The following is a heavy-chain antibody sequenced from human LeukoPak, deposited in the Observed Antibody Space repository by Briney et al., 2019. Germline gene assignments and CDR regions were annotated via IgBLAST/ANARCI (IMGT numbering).Heavy chain of an antibody. CDR2: IRSKAYGGTT. Sequence: GGSLRLSCTASGFTFGDYAMSWVRQAPGKGLEWVGFIRSKAYGGTTEYAASVKGRLTISRDDSKSIAYLQMNSLKTEDTAVYYCTRAGYYDFWSGGYYYYYMGVWGKGTTVTVSS. CDR3: TRAGYYDFWSGGYYYYYMGV. D-gene: IGHD3-3*01. J-gene: IGHJ6*03. V-gene: IGHV3-49*04. CDR1: GFTFGDYA.